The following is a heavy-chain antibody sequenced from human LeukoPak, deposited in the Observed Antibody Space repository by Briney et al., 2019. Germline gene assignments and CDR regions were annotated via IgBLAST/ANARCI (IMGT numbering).Heavy chain of an antibody. CDR3: ARDSPGGTMIVDSLRFDP. CDR2: INPNSGGT. Sequence: ASVKVSCKASGYTFTGYYMHWVRQAPGQGLEWMGWINPNSGGTNYAQKFQGRVTMTRDTSISTAYMELSRLRSDDTAVYYCARDSPGGTMIVDSLRFDPWGQGTLVTVSS. J-gene: IGHJ5*02. V-gene: IGHV1-2*02. CDR1: GYTFTGYY. D-gene: IGHD3-22*01.